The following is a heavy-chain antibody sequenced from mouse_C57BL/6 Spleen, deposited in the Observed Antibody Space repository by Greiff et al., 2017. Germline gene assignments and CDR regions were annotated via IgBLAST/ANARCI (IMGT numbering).Heavy chain of an antibody. Sequence: EVQLVESGGGLVKPGGSLKLSCAASGFTFSDYGMHWVRQAPETGLEWVAYISSGSSTIYYADTVKGRFTISRDNATNTLFLQMTSLRSEDTAMXYCARDYDGYYRYAMDYWGQGTSVTVSS. J-gene: IGHJ4*01. CDR1: GFTFSDYG. V-gene: IGHV5-17*01. D-gene: IGHD2-3*01. CDR3: ARDYDGYYRYAMDY. CDR2: ISSGSSTI.